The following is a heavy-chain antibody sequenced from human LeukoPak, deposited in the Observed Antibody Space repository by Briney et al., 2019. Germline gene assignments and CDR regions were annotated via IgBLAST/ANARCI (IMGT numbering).Heavy chain of an antibody. J-gene: IGHJ4*02. CDR1: GYTFTGYY. D-gene: IGHD1-26*01. CDR2: IIPIFGTA. V-gene: IGHV1-69*13. CDR3: SVPSGSGSYRGGNRPFDY. Sequence: SVKVSCKASGYTFTGYYMYWVRQAPGQGLEWMGGIIPIFGTANYAQKFQGRVTITADESTSTAYMELSSLRSEDTAVYYCSVPSGSGSYRGGNRPFDYWGQGTLVTVSS.